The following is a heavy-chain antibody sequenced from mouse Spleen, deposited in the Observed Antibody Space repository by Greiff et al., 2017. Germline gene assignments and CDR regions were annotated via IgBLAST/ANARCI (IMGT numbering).Heavy chain of an antibody. CDR3: ARRAGYYDYEGYFDV. CDR1: GFSLSTSGMG. CDR2: IYWDDDK. J-gene: IGHJ1*01. V-gene: IGHV8-12*01. D-gene: IGHD2-4*01. Sequence: QVTLKESGPGILQSSQTLSLTCSFSGFSLSTSGMGVSWIRQPSGKGLEWLAHIYWDDDKRYNPSLKSRLTISKDTSRNQVFLKITSVDTADTATYYCARRAGYYDYEGYFDVWGAGTTVTVSS.